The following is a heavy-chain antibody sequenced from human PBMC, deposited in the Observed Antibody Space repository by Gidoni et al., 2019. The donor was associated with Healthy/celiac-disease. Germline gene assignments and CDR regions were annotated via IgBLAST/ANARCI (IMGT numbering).Heavy chain of an antibody. V-gene: IGHV1-69*08. D-gene: IGHD1-1*01. CDR2: IIPILGIA. J-gene: IGHJ4*02. CDR1: GGTFSSYT. CDR3: ARDQGDWNDARVFDY. Sequence: QVQLVQSGAEVKKPGSSVKVSCKASGGTFSSYTISWVRQAPGQGLEWMGRIIPILGIANYAQKFQGRVTITADKSTSTAYMELSSLRSEDTAVYDCARDQGDWNDARVFDYWGQGTLVTVSS.